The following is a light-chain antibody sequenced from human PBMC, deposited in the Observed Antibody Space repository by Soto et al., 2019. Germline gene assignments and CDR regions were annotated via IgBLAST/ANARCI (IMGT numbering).Light chain of an antibody. CDR2: DAS. CDR3: QQYGYSPPWT. J-gene: IGKJ1*01. Sequence: EIVLTQSPATPSLPPGERATLSCRASQRIPSNYLAWYQQKPGQAPRLLIYDASSRATGIPDRFSGSGSGTDFTLTISRLESEDLGVYYCQQYGYSPPWTFGQGTKVDIK. V-gene: IGKV3-20*01. CDR1: QRIPSNY.